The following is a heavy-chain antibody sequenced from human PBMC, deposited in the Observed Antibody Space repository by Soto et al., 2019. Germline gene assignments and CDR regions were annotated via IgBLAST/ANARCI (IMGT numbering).Heavy chain of an antibody. V-gene: IGHV1-58*01. CDR2: IVVGSGKA. D-gene: IGHD2-8*01. CDR1: GFTFSGSA. Sequence: QVQLVQSGPEVRKPGDSVTVSCKTSGFTFSGSAVQWVRQIRGQGLEWIGWIVVGSGKAKYAPKFQQRVTISRDKSTNTAYLEVNSLRHGDTDIYYCTVDTYGPDYWGQGPLVPVSS. J-gene: IGHJ4*02. CDR3: TVDTYGPDY.